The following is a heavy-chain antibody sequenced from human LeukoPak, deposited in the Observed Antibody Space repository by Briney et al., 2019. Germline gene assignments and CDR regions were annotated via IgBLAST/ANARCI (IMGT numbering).Heavy chain of an antibody. Sequence: GGSLRLSCAASGFTFSSYWMSWVRQAPGKGLEWVANIKQDGSEKYYVDSVKGRFTISRDNAKNSLYMKMNSLRAEDTAVYYCARDGGSAWFLDYWGQGTLVIVSS. CDR3: ARDGGSAWFLDY. D-gene: IGHD6-19*01. J-gene: IGHJ4*02. CDR1: GFTFSSYW. CDR2: IKQDGSEK. V-gene: IGHV3-7*01.